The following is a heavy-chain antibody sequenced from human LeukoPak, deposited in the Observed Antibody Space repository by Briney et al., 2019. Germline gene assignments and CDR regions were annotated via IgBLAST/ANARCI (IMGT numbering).Heavy chain of an antibody. CDR3: ARVSGYDGYFDY. J-gene: IGHJ4*02. Sequence: GGSLRLSCAASGFTFSSYSMNWVRRAPGKGLEWVSSISSSSSYIYYADSVKARFTISRDNAKNSLYLQMNSLRAEDTAVYYCARVSGYDGYFDYWGQGTLVTVSS. D-gene: IGHD5-12*01. V-gene: IGHV3-21*01. CDR1: GFTFSSYS. CDR2: ISSSSSYI.